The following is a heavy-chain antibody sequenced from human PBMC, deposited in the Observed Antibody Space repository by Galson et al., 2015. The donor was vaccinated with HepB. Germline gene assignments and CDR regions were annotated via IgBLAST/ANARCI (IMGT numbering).Heavy chain of an antibody. CDR3: AGEARGYNWNDANAFDI. J-gene: IGHJ3*02. CDR2: ISYDGSNK. D-gene: IGHD1-20*01. Sequence: SLRLSCAASGFTFSSYAMHWVRQAPGKGLEWVAVISYDGSNKYYADSVKGRFTISRDNSKNTLYLQMNSLRAEDTAVYYCAGEARGYNWNDANAFDIWGQGTMVTVSS. V-gene: IGHV3-30-3*01. CDR1: GFTFSSYA.